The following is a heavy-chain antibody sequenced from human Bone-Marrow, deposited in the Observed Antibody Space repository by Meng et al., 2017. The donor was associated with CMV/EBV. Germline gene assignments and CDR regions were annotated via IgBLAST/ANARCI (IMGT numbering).Heavy chain of an antibody. CDR3: AREYYDTNGHTSGLDY. CDR2: ISYDGSNK. J-gene: IGHJ4*02. V-gene: IGHV3-30*04. Sequence: SGFTFSSNAMEWVSQAPGKGLEWVAIISYDGSNKYYADSVKGRFTISRDNSRNTLYLQVNSLRAEDTAVYYCAREYYDTNGHTSGLDYWGQGTLVTVSS. D-gene: IGHD3-22*01. CDR1: GFTFSSNA.